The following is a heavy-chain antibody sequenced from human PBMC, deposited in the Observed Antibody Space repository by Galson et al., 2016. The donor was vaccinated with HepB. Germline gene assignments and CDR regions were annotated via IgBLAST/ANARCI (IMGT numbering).Heavy chain of an antibody. D-gene: IGHD3-16*01. CDR1: GFTFSISS. CDR2: ITSRGDCT. Sequence: SLRLSCAASGFTFSISSMNWVRQAPGRGLEWVSGITSRGDCTHYADFVKGRFTISRDNSKNTPYLYMNNLTAGDTAIYYCGKHGGFDYWGQGALVTVSS. CDR3: GKHGGFDY. J-gene: IGHJ4*02. V-gene: IGHV3-23*01.